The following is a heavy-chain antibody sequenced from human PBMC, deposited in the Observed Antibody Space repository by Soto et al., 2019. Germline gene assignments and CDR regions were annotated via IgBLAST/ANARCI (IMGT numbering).Heavy chain of an antibody. CDR2: IYYSGST. V-gene: IGHV4-30-4*01. CDR1: GGSISSGDYY. D-gene: IGHD3-3*01. J-gene: IGHJ5*02. Sequence: PSETLSLTCTVSGGSISSGDYYWSWIRQPPGKGLEWIGYIYYSGSTYYNPSLKSRVTISVDTSKNQFSLKLSSVTAADTAVYYCARVPRITIFGVVIIWFDPWGQGTLVTVSS. CDR3: ARVPRITIFGVVIIWFDP.